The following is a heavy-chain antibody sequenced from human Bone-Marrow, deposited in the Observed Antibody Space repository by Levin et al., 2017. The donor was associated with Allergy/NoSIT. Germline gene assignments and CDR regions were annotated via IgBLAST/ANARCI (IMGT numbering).Heavy chain of an antibody. V-gene: IGHV3-30*18. CDR2: ISYDGSNK. CDR1: GFTFSSYG. J-gene: IGHJ6*02. D-gene: IGHD6-13*01. CDR3: AKADSSSWYGHGGWYYYGMDV. Sequence: GESLKISCAASGFTFSSYGMHWVRQAPGKGLEWVAVISYDGSNKYYADSVKGRFTISRDNSKNTLYLQMNSLRAEDTAVYYCAKADSSSWYGHGGWYYYGMDVWGQGTTVTVSS.